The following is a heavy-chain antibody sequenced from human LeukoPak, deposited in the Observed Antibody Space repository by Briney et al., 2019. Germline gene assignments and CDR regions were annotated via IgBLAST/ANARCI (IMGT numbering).Heavy chain of an antibody. J-gene: IGHJ4*02. Sequence: GGSLRLSCAASGFTFSSYGIHWVRQAPGKGLEWVAVISYDGSNKYYADSVKGRFTISRDNSKNTLYLQMNSLRAEDTAVYYCARGLAVAPSGNYWGQGTLVTVSS. V-gene: IGHV3-30*03. CDR1: GFTFSSYG. CDR2: ISYDGSNK. D-gene: IGHD6-19*01. CDR3: ARGLAVAPSGNY.